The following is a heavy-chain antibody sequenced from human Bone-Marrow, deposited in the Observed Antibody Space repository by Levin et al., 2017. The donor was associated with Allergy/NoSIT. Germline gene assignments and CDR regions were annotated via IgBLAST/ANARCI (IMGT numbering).Heavy chain of an antibody. CDR1: GYTFTGYF. J-gene: IGHJ4*02. CDR2: INPNTGGT. V-gene: IGHV1-2*06. Sequence: ASVKVSCKASGYTFTGYFIHWVRQAPGQGLEYIARINPNTGGTNYAQNFQGRVTMTRDTSISTPYMEMSSLRSDDTAVYYCARELRLGSVGLHYGGKGTLVTVSS. D-gene: IGHD3-3*01. CDR3: ARELRLGSVGLHY.